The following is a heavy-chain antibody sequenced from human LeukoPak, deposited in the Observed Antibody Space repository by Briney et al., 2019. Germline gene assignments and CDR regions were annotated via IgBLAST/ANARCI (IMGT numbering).Heavy chain of an antibody. Sequence: ASVKVSCKASGYTFTDYYTHWVRQVPGQGLEWMGIFRPSGTTTVYQLELQGRVTMTRDTSTSTVYMELSSLTSADTAVYFCARESGGRTGGKTFDYWGQGTLVTVSS. CDR3: ARESGGRTGGKTFDY. D-gene: IGHD1-26*01. J-gene: IGHJ4*02. CDR1: GYTFTDYY. CDR2: FRPSGTTT. V-gene: IGHV1-46*01.